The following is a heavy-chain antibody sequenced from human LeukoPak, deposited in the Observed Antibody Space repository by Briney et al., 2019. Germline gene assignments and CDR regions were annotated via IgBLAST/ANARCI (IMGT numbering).Heavy chain of an antibody. V-gene: IGHV4-39*01. CDR1: VASLRVGTYY. D-gene: IGHD1-26*01. Sequence: ETPSLTCIDPVASLRVGTYYSGSTRHPPREGIEWLGSIYFKGSTYDNPSLKSRVTLSVDTSKNKFSLKLSSVTAADTAVYYCARRGGSGRAFDYWGQGTLVTVSS. J-gene: IGHJ4*02. CDR3: ARRGGSGRAFDY. CDR2: IYFKGST.